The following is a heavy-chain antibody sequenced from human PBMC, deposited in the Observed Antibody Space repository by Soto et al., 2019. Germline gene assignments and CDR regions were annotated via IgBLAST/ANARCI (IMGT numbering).Heavy chain of an antibody. CDR1: GFTFNSYA. CDR3: AKEYSSSVFSNDAFDI. J-gene: IGHJ3*02. CDR2: ISVSGGNT. Sequence: EVQLLESGGGLVQPGGSLRLSCAASGFTFNSYAMTWVRQAPGKGLEWVSAISVSGGNTYYADSVKGRFTISRDNSKNTLYLQMNSLRAEDTAVYYCAKEYSSSVFSNDAFDIWGQGTMVTVSS. V-gene: IGHV3-23*01. D-gene: IGHD6-6*01.